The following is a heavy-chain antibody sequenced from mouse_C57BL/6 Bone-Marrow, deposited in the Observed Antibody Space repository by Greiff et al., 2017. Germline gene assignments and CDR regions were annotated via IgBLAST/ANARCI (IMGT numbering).Heavy chain of an antibody. D-gene: IGHD2-3*01. CDR3: ARGSENGYYFYFDY. V-gene: IGHV3-6*01. J-gene: IGHJ2*01. CDR2: ISYNGST. CDR1: GYSITSGYY. Sequence: EVQLVESGPGLVKPSQSLSLTCSVTGYSITSGYYWNWIRQVPGNKLEWMGYISYNGSTNYNPSLKNRIPITRDTSKNQIFLKLNAVTTEDTATYYCARGSENGYYFYFDYWGQGTTLTVSA.